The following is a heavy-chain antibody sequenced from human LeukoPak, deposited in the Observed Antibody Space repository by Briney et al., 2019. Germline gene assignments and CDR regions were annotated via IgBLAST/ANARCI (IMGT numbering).Heavy chain of an antibody. V-gene: IGHV1-8*01. CDR2: MNPNSGNT. CDR3: ARFVVTATPGGDY. CDR1: GYTFTSYE. J-gene: IGHJ4*02. Sequence: GASVKVSCKASGYTFTSYEINWVRQATGQGLEWMGWMNPNSGNTGYAQKFQGRVTMTRNTSISTAHMELSSLRSEDTAVYYCARFVVTATPGGDYWGQGTLVTVSS. D-gene: IGHD2-21*02.